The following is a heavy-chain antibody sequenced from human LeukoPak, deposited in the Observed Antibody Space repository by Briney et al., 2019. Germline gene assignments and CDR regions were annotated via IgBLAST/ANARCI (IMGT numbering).Heavy chain of an antibody. J-gene: IGHJ4*02. Sequence: PSETLSLTCTVSGGSISGYYWVWIRQPPGKGLEWIGYIYYSGSTNYNPSLKSRVTISVDTSKNQFSLKLSSVTAADTAVYYCARDDQGVNYDILTGYYRAAFGFDYWGQGTLVTVSS. D-gene: IGHD3-9*01. V-gene: IGHV4-59*01. CDR1: GGSISGYY. CDR2: IYYSGST. CDR3: ARDDQGVNYDILTGYYRAAFGFDY.